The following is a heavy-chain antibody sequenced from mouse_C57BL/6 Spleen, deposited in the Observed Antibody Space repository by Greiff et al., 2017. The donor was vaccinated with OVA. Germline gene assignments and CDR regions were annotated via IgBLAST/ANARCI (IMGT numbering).Heavy chain of an antibody. CDR2: IHPSDGDT. J-gene: IGHJ3*01. Sequence: VQLQQPGAELVKPGASVKVSCKASGYTFTSYWMNWVKQRPGQGLEWIGRIHPSDGDTNYNQKFKGKATLTVDKSSSTAYMQLSSLTSEDSAVYDCATLYYGSTWFAYWGQGTLVTVSA. CDR3: ATLYYGSTWFAY. D-gene: IGHD1-1*01. V-gene: IGHV1-74*01. CDR1: GYTFTSYW.